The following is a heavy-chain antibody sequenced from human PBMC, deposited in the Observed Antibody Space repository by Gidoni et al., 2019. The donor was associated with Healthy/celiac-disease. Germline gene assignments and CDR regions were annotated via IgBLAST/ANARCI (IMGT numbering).Heavy chain of an antibody. CDR2: IYYSGST. J-gene: IGHJ6*02. Sequence: QVQLQESGPGLVKPSETLSLTCTVSGGSISSYYWRWIRQPPGKGLEWIGYIYYSGSTNYNPSLKSRVTISVDTSKNQFSLKLSSVTAADTAVYYCARGPYSNYDYYYYGMDVWGQGTTVTVSS. D-gene: IGHD4-4*01. CDR1: GGSISSYY. V-gene: IGHV4-59*01. CDR3: ARGPYSNYDYYYYGMDV.